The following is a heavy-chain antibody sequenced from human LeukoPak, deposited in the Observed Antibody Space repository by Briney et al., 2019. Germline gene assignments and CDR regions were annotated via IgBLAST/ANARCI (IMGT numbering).Heavy chain of an antibody. CDR3: ARAWFGELSPNFDY. D-gene: IGHD3-10*01. J-gene: IGHJ4*02. Sequence: GASVKVSCKASGYTFTGYYMHWVRQAPGQGLEWMGWINPNSGGTNYAQKFQGRVTMTRDTSISTAYMELSRLRSDDTAVYYCARAWFGELSPNFDYWGQGTLVTVSS. CDR2: INPNSGGT. V-gene: IGHV1-2*02. CDR1: GYTFTGYY.